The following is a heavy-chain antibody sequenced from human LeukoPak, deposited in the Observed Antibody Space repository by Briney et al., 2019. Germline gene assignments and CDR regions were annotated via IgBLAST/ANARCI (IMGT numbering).Heavy chain of an antibody. V-gene: IGHV1-3*03. Sequence: ASVKVSCKASGYTFTNHDMHWVRQAPGQRLEWMGCINPGNGNTKYSQEFQGRVTITSDTSASTAYMELSSLRSEDMAVYYCTLYNYWGQGTQVTVSS. CDR3: TLYNY. J-gene: IGHJ4*02. CDR2: INPGNGNT. D-gene: IGHD2-2*02. CDR1: GYTFTNHD.